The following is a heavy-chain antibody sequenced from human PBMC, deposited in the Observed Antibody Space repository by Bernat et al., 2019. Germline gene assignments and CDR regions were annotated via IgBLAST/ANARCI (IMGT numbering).Heavy chain of an antibody. D-gene: IGHD3-9*01. J-gene: IGHJ5*02. V-gene: IGHV1-46*03. Sequence: QVQLVQSGAEVKKPGASVKVSCKASGYTFTSYYMHWVRQAPGQGLEWMGIINPSGGSTRYAQKFQGRVTMTRDTSTSTVYMELSSLRSEDTAVYYCARGHYEILTGSYWWFDPWGQGTLVTVSS. CDR2: INPSGGST. CDR1: GYTFTSYY. CDR3: ARGHYEILTGSYWWFDP.